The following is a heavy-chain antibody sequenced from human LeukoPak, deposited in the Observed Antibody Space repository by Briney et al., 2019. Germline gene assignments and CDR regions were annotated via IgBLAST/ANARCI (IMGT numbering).Heavy chain of an antibody. CDR1: GGSISSYY. J-gene: IGHJ6*03. D-gene: IGHD5/OR15-5a*01. CDR3: ARRLVSTTYYYYYYMDV. V-gene: IGHV4-59*01. Sequence: SETLSLTCTVSGGSISSYYWSWIRQPPGKGLEWIGYIYYSGSTNYNPSLKSRVTISVDTSKNQFSLKLSSVTAADTAVYYCARRLVSTTYYYYYYMDVWGKGTTVTVSS. CDR2: IYYSGST.